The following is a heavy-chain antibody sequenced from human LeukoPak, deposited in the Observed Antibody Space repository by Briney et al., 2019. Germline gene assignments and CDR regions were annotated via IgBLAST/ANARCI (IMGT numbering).Heavy chain of an antibody. CDR2: ISSNGGST. V-gene: IGHV3-64*01. J-gene: IGHJ4*02. D-gene: IGHD6-6*01. CDR1: GFTFSSYA. CDR3: ARTGIAARSLDY. Sequence: GGSLRLSCAASGFTFSSYAMHWVRQAPGKGLEYVSAISSNGGSTYYANSVKGRFTISRDNSKNTLYLQMGSLRAEDMAVYYCARTGIAARSLDYWGQGTLVTVSS.